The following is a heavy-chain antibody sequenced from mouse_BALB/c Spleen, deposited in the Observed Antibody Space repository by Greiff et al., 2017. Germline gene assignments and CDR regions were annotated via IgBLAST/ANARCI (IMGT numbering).Heavy chain of an antibody. V-gene: IGHV1-18*01. CDR1: GYTFTEYT. CDR3: ACTFYGNRAWFAY. CDR2: INPNNGGT. J-gene: IGHJ3*01. Sequence: EVQLQESGPELVKPGASVKISCKTSGYTFTEYTMHWVKQSHGKSLEWIGGINPNNGGTSYNQKFKGKATLTVDKSSSTAYMELRSLTSEDSAVYYCACTFYGNRAWFAYWGQGTLVTVSA. D-gene: IGHD2-10*01.